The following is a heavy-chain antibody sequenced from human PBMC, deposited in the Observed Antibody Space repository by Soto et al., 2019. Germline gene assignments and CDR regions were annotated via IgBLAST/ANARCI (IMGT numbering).Heavy chain of an antibody. CDR1: GGSISSGGYY. V-gene: IGHV4-31*03. CDR3: SGLPGYCSGGSCVIDY. CDR2: IYYSGST. D-gene: IGHD2-15*01. Sequence: PSETLSLTCSVSGGSISSGGYYWSWIRQHPGKGLEWIGYIYYSGSTYYNPSLKSRVTISVDTSKNQFSLKLSSVTAADTAVYYCSGLPGYCSGGSCVIDYWGQGTLVTVSS. J-gene: IGHJ4*02.